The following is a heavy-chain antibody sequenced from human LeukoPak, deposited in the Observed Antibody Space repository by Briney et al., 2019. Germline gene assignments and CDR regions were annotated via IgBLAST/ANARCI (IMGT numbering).Heavy chain of an antibody. CDR1: GDSVASYY. Sequence: SETLSLTCTASGDSVASYYWSWIRQPPGKSLEWIGYIFYGGDINYNPSLKSRVTMSVDTSKNQFSLKLSSVTAADTAVYYCARDPDASGAGYWGQGTLVTVSS. J-gene: IGHJ4*02. D-gene: IGHD3-10*01. V-gene: IGHV4-59*02. CDR2: IFYGGDI. CDR3: ARDPDASGAGY.